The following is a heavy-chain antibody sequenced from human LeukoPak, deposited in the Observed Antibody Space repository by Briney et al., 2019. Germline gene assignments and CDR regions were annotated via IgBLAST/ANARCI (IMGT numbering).Heavy chain of an antibody. V-gene: IGHV5-51*01. CDR1: GYSFTSYW. CDR2: IYPGDSDT. J-gene: IGHJ4*02. CDR3: ARAGLFHGDTYYYGSGSGFDY. Sequence: GESLKISCKGSGYSFTSYWFGWVRQMPGKGPEWMAMIYPGDSDTRYNPPFQGHVTVSADRSITTAFLQWSSLRASDTAIYYCARAGLFHGDTYYYGSGSGFDYWGQGTLVTVSS. D-gene: IGHD3-10*01.